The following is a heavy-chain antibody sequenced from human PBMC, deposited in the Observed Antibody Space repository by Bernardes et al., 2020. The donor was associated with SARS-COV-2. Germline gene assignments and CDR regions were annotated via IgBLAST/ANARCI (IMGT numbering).Heavy chain of an antibody. V-gene: IGHV3-9*01. CDR3: AKDYETGELGIAVEGYCGH. D-gene: IGHD6-19*01. CDR2: ISWNSGSI. Sequence: GGSLRLSCAASGFTFDDFAMHWVRHSPGTGLEWVSGISWNSGSIGYAASVKGRFTISSDNAKNSLYLQMNSLRPDDTALYYCAKDYETGELGIAVEGYCGHWGQGTLVTVSS. CDR1: GFTFDDFA. J-gene: IGHJ4*02.